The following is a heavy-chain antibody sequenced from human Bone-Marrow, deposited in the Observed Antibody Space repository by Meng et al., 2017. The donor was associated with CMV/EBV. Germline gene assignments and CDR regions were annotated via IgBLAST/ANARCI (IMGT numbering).Heavy chain of an antibody. V-gene: IGHV4-34*01. CDR3: AREIGGASSWIPKHYYYYGMDV. J-gene: IGHJ6*02. CDR1: GGSFSGYY. CDR2: INHSGSN. D-gene: IGHD6-13*01. Sequence: SETLSLTCAVYGGSFSGYYWSWIRQPPGKGLEWIGEINHSGSNNYNPSLKSRVTISVDTSKNQFSLKLSSVTAADTAVYYCAREIGGASSWIPKHYYYYGMDVWGQGTTVTVSS.